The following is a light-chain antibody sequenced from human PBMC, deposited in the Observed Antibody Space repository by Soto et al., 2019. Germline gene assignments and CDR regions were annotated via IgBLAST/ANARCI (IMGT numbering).Light chain of an antibody. CDR1: SSDVGGYNY. CDR2: EVI. Sequence: QSVLTQPPSASGSPGQSVTISCTGTSSDVGGYNYVSWYQKHPGKAPKLMIYEVIKRPSGVPDRFSGSKSGNTASLTVFGLQAEDEADYYCSSYAGSNNQVFGTGTKVTVL. V-gene: IGLV2-8*01. J-gene: IGLJ1*01. CDR3: SSYAGSNNQV.